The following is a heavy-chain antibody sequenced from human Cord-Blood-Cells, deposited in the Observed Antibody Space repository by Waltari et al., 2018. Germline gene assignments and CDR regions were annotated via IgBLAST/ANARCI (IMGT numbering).Heavy chain of an antibody. J-gene: IGHJ6*02. V-gene: IGHV4-30-4*01. CDR2: IYYSGGT. Sequence: QVQLQESGPGLVKPSQTLSLTCTVSGGSISSGDYYWSWIRQPPGKGLEWIGYIYYSGGTYYNPSLKSRVTISVDTSKNQFSLKLSSVTAADTAVYYCAMVPRVPAAIYYYYGMDVWGQGTTVTVSS. CDR3: AMVPRVPAAIYYYYGMDV. D-gene: IGHD2-2*01. CDR1: GGSISSGDYY.